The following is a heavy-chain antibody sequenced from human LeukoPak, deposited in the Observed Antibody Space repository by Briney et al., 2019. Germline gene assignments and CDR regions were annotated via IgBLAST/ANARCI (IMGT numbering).Heavy chain of an antibody. J-gene: IGHJ6*04. V-gene: IGHV3-30*18. CDR3: AKSGDDSSQGLDV. D-gene: IGHD3-22*01. CDR1: GFTFSSYG. Sequence: GVSLRLSCAASGFTFSSYGMHWVRQAPGKGLEWVAVISYDESFKYYSDSVKGRFTISRDNSKNTLYLQMNSLRAEDTAVYYCAKSGDDSSQGLDVWGKGTTVTVSS. CDR2: ISYDESFK.